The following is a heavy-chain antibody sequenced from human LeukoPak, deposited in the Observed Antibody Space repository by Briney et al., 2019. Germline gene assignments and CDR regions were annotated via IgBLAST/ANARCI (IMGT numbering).Heavy chain of an antibody. Sequence: GGSLRLSCAASGFAFSSYATSWVRQTPGKGLEWVSAISGGGGSTYYADSVKGRFTISRDNSKNTLFLQMNSLRAEDTAVYYCAKDKRGGPYGVDYWGQGTLVTVSS. V-gene: IGHV3-23*01. CDR3: AKDKRGGPYGVDY. CDR2: ISGGGGST. J-gene: IGHJ4*02. CDR1: GFAFSSYA. D-gene: IGHD2-8*01.